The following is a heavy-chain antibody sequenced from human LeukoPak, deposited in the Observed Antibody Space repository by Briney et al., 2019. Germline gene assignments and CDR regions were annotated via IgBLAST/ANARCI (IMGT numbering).Heavy chain of an antibody. CDR3: ARESASGPVVFDP. D-gene: IGHD3-10*01. J-gene: IGHJ5*02. CDR1: GGSISSGDYY. Sequence: SETLSLTCTVSGGSISSGDYYWSWIRHHPGKGLEWIGYIYYSGSTYYNPSLKSRVTISVDTSKNQFSLKLTSVTAADTAMYYCARESASGPVVFDPWSQGTLVTVSS. V-gene: IGHV4-31*03. CDR2: IYYSGST.